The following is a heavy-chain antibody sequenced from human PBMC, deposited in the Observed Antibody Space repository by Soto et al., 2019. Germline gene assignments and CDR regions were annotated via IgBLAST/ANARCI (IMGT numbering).Heavy chain of an antibody. Sequence: PGGSMRLSCAASGFTFSSYSMNWVRQATGKGLEWVSYISSSSSTIYYADSVKGRFTISRDNAKNSLYLQMNSLRDEDTAVYYCARADQPGIAVAGTFATYWGQGTLVTVSS. CDR1: GFTFSSYS. J-gene: IGHJ4*02. D-gene: IGHD6-19*01. CDR3: ARADQPGIAVAGTFATY. CDR2: ISSSSSTI. V-gene: IGHV3-48*02.